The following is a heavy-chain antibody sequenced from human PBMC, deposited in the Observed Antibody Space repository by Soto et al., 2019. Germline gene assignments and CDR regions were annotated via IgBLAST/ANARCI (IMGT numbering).Heavy chain of an antibody. CDR1: GFTFSNAW. V-gene: IGHV3-15*01. CDR3: TTVSPGYYYYMDV. Sequence: GGSLRLSCAASGFTFSNAWMSWVRQAPGKGLEWVGRIKSKTDGGTKDYAAPVKGRFTISRDDSKNTLDLQMNSLKTEDTAVYYCTTVSPGYYYYMDVWGKGTTVTVSS. J-gene: IGHJ6*03. CDR2: IKSKTDGGTK.